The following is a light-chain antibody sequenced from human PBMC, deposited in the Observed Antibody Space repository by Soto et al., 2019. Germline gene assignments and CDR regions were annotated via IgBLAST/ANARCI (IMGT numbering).Light chain of an antibody. CDR2: DDS. CDR1: KIGTKS. J-gene: IGLJ2*01. CDR3: QVWDSSTDQNVV. V-gene: IGLV3-21*02. Sequence: SYELTQPPSVSVAPGQTARITCGGNKIGTKSVHWYQQKPGQAPVLVVFDDSDRPSAIPERFSGSNSGNTATLTISRVEAGDEADYYCQVWDSSTDQNVVFGGGTKRTVL.